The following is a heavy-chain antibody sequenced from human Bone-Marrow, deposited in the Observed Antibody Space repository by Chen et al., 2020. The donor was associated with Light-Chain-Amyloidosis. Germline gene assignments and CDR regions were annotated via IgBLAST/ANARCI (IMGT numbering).Heavy chain of an antibody. D-gene: IGHD5-12*01. CDR2: IYPDDSDA. Sequence: EVQLEQSGPEVKKPGESLKISCKGSGYTFPNYWIGWVRQMPGKGLEWMGVIYPDDSDARYSPSFAGQVTISADKSITTAYLQCGSLKASDTAMYYCARRRDGYNFDYWGQGTLVTVSS. CDR3: ARRRDGYNFDY. J-gene: IGHJ4*02. V-gene: IGHV5-51*01. CDR1: GYTFPNYW.